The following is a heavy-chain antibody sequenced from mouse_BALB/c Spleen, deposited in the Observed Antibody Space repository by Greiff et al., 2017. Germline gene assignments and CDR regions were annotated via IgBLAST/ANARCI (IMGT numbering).Heavy chain of an antibody. V-gene: IGHV5-4*02. CDR3: ARGITTVVAGAMDY. CDR2: ISDGGSYT. Sequence: EVKLVESGGGLVKPGGSLKLSCAASGFTFSDYYMYWVRQTPEKRLEWVATISDGGSYTYYPDSVKGRFTISRDNAKNNLYLQMSSLKSEDTAMYYCARGITTVVAGAMDYWGQGTSVTVSS. CDR1: GFTFSDYY. D-gene: IGHD1-1*01. J-gene: IGHJ4*01.